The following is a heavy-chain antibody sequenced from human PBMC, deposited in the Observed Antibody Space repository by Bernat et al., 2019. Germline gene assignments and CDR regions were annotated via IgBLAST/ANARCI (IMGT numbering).Heavy chain of an antibody. J-gene: IGHJ4*02. D-gene: IGHD6-19*01. CDR2: IYYSGST. CDR3: AKHATTNNPGWYHFDY. Sequence: QLQLQESGPGLVKPSETLSLTCTVSGGSISSSSYYWGWIRQPPGKGLEWIGSIYYSGSTYYNPSLKSRVTISVDTSKNQFSLKLSSVTAADTAVYYCAKHATTNNPGWYHFDYWGQGSLVTVSS. V-gene: IGHV4-39*01. CDR1: GGSISSSSYY.